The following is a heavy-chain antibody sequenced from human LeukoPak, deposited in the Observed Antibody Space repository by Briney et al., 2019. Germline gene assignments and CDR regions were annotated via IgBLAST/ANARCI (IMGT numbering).Heavy chain of an antibody. CDR1: GGPFSGYY. V-gene: IGHV4-34*01. D-gene: IGHD2-2*01. CDR2: INHSGST. Sequence: PSETLSLTCAVYGGPFSGYYWSWIRQPPGKGLEWIGEINHSGSTNYNPSLKSRVTISVDTSKNQFSLKLSSVTAADTAVYYCARDGVEVPAAIGYYYYGMDVWGQGTTVTVSS. CDR3: ARDGVEVPAAIGYYYYGMDV. J-gene: IGHJ6*02.